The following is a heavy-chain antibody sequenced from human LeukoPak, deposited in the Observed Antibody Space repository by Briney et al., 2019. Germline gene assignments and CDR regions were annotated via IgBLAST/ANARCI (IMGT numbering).Heavy chain of an antibody. CDR3: ARKDSGRYIMLFDY. V-gene: IGHV3-30*04. J-gene: IGHJ4*02. Sequence: GGSLRLSCAASGFTFSSYAMHWVRQAPGKGLEWVAVISYDGSIKYYADSVKGRFTISRDNSKNTLYLQMNSLRAEDTAVYYCARKDSGRYIMLFDYWGQGTLVTVSS. CDR1: GFTFSSYA. D-gene: IGHD3-10*01. CDR2: ISYDGSIK.